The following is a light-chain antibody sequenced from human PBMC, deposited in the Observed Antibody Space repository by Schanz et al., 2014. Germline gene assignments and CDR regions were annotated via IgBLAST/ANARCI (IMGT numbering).Light chain of an antibody. CDR3: QQTNTFPLT. V-gene: IGKV1-5*01. CDR2: DAS. Sequence: DIQMTQSPSTLSASVGDRVTITCRASQSISSWLAWYQQKPGKAPKVLIYDASSLESGVPSRISGSGSGTDFTLTISALQPEDFAIYYCQQTNTFPLTFGGGTKVEIK. CDR1: QSISSW. J-gene: IGKJ4*01.